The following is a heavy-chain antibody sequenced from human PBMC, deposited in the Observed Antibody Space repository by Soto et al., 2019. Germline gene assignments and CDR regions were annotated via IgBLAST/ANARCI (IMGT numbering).Heavy chain of an antibody. CDR3: ARGSYDSYAGFFGMDV. CDR1: GGSFMSQA. J-gene: IGHJ6*02. Sequence: GASVKVSCKTSGGSFMSQAISWVRQAPGQGPEWMGGIIPFSGTVTYTQRFQGRLTLTADEPTKTAYMELSSLRSEDTAVYYCARGSYDSYAGFFGMDVWGQGTTVTDSS. D-gene: IGHD3-10*01. CDR2: IIPFSGTV. V-gene: IGHV1-69*13.